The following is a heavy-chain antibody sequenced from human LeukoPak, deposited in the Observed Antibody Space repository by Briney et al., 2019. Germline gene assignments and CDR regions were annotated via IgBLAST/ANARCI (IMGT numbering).Heavy chain of an antibody. Sequence: SQTLSPTCTVSGGSISSGGYYWSWIRQHPGKGLEWIGYIYYSGSTYYNPSLKSRVTISVDTSKNQFSLKLSSVTAADTAVYYCARDYGRAYYYYGMDVWGQGTTVTVSS. CDR3: ARDYGRAYYYYGMDV. J-gene: IGHJ6*02. V-gene: IGHV4-31*03. D-gene: IGHD4-17*01. CDR2: IYYSGST. CDR1: GGSISSGGYY.